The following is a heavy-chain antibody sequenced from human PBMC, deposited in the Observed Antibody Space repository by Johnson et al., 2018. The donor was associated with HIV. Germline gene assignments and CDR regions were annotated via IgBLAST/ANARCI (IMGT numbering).Heavy chain of an antibody. V-gene: IGHV3-20*04. CDR1: GFTFSDYY. J-gene: IGHJ3*02. CDR2: INLNGGTT. Sequence: EVQLVESGGGLVQPGGSLRLSCAASGFTFSDYYMSWIHQAPGKGLEWVSSINLNGGTTGYVDSVKGRFTISRDNAKNSLYLQMNSLRAEDTALYYCAREGLQDPAWDAFDIWGQGTMVTVSS. CDR3: AREGLQDPAWDAFDI.